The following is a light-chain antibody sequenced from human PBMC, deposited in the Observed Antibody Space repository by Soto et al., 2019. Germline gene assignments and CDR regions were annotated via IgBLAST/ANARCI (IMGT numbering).Light chain of an antibody. J-gene: IGKJ2*01. V-gene: IGKV3-11*01. Sequence: EIVLTQSPATLSLSPGERATLSCRASQSVSSYLAWYQQKPGQAPRLLIYDASNRATGIPARFSGSGSGTDFTLTISSPEPEDCAVYYCQQRSSWPWTFGQGTKLEIK. CDR1: QSVSSY. CDR2: DAS. CDR3: QQRSSWPWT.